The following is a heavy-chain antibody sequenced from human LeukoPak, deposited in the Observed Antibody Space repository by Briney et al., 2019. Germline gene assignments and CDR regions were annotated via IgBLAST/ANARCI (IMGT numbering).Heavy chain of an antibody. V-gene: IGHV3-33*01. D-gene: IGHD3-10*01. CDR1: GFTFSIYG. CDR2: IWINGRDE. CDR3: ARGTGSGRFGYSYYGVDV. Sequence: GRSLRLSCAASGFTFSIYGMHWVRQAPGKGLEWVAAIWINGRDETYVDSVKGRFPISRDNSTLFLQMNSLRPEDTAIYFCARGTGSGRFGYSYYGVDVCGQGTTVTVSS. J-gene: IGHJ6*02.